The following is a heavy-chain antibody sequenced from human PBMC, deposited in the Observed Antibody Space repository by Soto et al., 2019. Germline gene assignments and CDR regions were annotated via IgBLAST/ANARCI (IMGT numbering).Heavy chain of an antibody. CDR3: AKLGSSSWSPHYYFDY. J-gene: IGHJ4*02. CDR1: GFTFNNYA. Sequence: GGSLRLSCAASGFTFNNYAMGWVRQAPGKGLEWVSAITDSGDDTYYIDSVKGRFTISRDNSKSTLYPQMNSLRAEDTAIYYCAKLGSSSWSPHYYFDYWGQGTLVTVSS. D-gene: IGHD2-2*01. V-gene: IGHV3-23*01. CDR2: ITDSGDDT.